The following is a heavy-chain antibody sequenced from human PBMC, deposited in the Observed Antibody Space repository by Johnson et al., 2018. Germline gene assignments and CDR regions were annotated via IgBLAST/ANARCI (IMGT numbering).Heavy chain of an antibody. Sequence: QVQLVESGAEVKKPGASVKVSCKASGYTFTSYYMHWVRQAPGQGLEWMGIINPSGGSTSYAQKFQGRVTMTRDTSTSTVYMELSSLRSEDTAVYYCARDLYYDSSGYPRDEYFQHWGQGTLVTVSS. CDR3: ARDLYYDSSGYPRDEYFQH. CDR1: GYTFTSYY. J-gene: IGHJ1*01. V-gene: IGHV1-46*01. CDR2: INPSGGST. D-gene: IGHD3-22*01.